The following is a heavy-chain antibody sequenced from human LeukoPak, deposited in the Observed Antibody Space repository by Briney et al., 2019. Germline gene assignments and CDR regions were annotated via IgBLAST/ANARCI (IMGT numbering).Heavy chain of an antibody. CDR2: INPNSGGT. J-gene: IGHJ4*02. V-gene: IGHV1-2*06. CDR1: GYTFTSYG. CDR3: ATGNDKLMVYADSFDY. D-gene: IGHD2-8*01. Sequence: GASVKVSCKASGYTFTSYGISWVRQAPGQGLEWIGRINPNSGGTNYAQKFQGRVTMTRDTSISTAYMELSRLRSDDTAVYYCATGNDKLMVYADSFDYWGQGTLVTVSS.